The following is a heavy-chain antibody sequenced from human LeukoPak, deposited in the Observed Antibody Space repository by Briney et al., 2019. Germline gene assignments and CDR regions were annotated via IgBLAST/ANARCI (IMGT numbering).Heavy chain of an antibody. Sequence: PGGSLRLSCAASGFTFSIYWMSWVRQAPGKGLEWVANVRQDGSEKYYVDSVKGRFTISRDNAKNSLYLQMNSLRAEDTAVYYCARDNARYCSSTSCYALAWGQGTLVTVSS. J-gene: IGHJ5*02. CDR1: GFTFSIYW. V-gene: IGHV3-7*01. D-gene: IGHD2-2*01. CDR3: ARDNARYCSSTSCYALA. CDR2: VRQDGSEK.